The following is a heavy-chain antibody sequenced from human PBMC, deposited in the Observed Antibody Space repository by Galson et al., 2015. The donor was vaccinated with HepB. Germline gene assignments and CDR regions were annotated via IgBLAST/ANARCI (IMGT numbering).Heavy chain of an antibody. CDR1: GGSFSGYF. D-gene: IGHD3-22*01. Sequence: SETLSLTCAVHGGSFSGYFWSWIRQSPGKGLEWIGEINHGGGTNYNPSLKSRVTISVDSSKNQFSLRLSSVTAADTAVYYCARGRGISSGSLLRYWGQGTLVSVSS. J-gene: IGHJ4*02. CDR2: INHGGGT. V-gene: IGHV4-34*01. CDR3: ARGRGISSGSLLRY.